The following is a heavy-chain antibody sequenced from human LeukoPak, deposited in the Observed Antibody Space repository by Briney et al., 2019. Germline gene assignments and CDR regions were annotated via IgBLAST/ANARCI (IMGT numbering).Heavy chain of an antibody. D-gene: IGHD2-2*03. Sequence: PGGSLRLSCAATGFIFNSYWMSWVRQAPGKGLEWVANIKQDGSEKYYVDSVKGRFTISRDNAKNSLYLQMNSLRAEDTAVYYCARENGYCSSTSCYSDGMDVWGKGTTVTVSS. CDR2: IKQDGSEK. V-gene: IGHV3-7*01. J-gene: IGHJ6*04. CDR3: ARENGYCSSTSCYSDGMDV. CDR1: GFIFNSYW.